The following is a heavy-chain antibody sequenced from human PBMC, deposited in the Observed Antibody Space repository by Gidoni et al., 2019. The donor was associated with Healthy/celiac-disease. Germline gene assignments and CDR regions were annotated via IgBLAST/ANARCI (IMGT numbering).Heavy chain of an antibody. D-gene: IGHD3-22*01. J-gene: IGHJ3*02. CDR1: GYSFTSSW. CDR2: IYPGDSDT. V-gene: IGHV5-51*01. CDR3: ARLQHDSSGYYADAFDI. Sequence: EVQLVQSGAEVKKPGESLKISCKGSGYSFTSSWIGWVRQMPGNGLEWLGIIYPGDSDTRYSPSFQGQVTISADKSISTAYRQWSSLKASDTAMYYCARLQHDSSGYYADAFDIWGQGTMVTVSS.